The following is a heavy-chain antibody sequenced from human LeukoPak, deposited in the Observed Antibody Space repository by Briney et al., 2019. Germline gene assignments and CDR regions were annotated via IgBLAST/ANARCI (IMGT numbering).Heavy chain of an antibody. V-gene: IGHV1-18*04. CDR3: ARGGGTYWADH. Sequence: GASVKVSCKPSGYTFTGYYLHWVRQAPGQGLEWMGWINTDNGQTDFAQKFQDRIIMTTDTSTSTAYLEVTSLRSDDTAVYYCARGGGTYWADHWGQGTLVTVSS. D-gene: IGHD1-26*01. CDR1: GYTFTGYY. CDR2: INTDNGQT. J-gene: IGHJ1*01.